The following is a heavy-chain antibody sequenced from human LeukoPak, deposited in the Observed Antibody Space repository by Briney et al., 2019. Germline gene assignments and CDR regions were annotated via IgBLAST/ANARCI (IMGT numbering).Heavy chain of an antibody. Sequence: ASVKVSCKASGGTFNSYVINWVRQAPGQGLEWMGRIISSFGTANYAQKFQGRVTITTDESTSTAYMELSNLRSEDTAVYFCARPMTTVTTGFDYWGQGTLVTVSS. CDR3: ARPMTTVTTGFDY. V-gene: IGHV1-69*05. D-gene: IGHD4-11*01. CDR1: GGTFNSYV. CDR2: IISSFGTA. J-gene: IGHJ4*02.